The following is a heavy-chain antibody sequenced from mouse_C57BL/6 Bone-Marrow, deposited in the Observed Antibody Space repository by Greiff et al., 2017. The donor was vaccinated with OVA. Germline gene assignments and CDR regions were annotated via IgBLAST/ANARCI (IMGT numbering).Heavy chain of an antibody. Sequence: EVKLQQSVAELVRPGASVKLSCTASGFNIKKTYMHWVKQRPEQGLEWIGRIDPANGNTKYAPKFQGKATITADTSSNTAYLQLSSLTSEDTAIYYCARDLFAYWGQGTLVTVSA. J-gene: IGHJ3*01. V-gene: IGHV14-3*01. CDR1: GFNIKKTY. CDR3: ARDLFAY. CDR2: IDPANGNT.